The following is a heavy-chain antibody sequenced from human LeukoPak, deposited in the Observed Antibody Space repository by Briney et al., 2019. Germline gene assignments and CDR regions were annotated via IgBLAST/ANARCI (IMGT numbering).Heavy chain of an antibody. D-gene: IGHD3-22*01. CDR2: ISRSGDSP. CDR3: AAPPDGDIGYYHPWGYLQE. Sequence: GGSLRLSCAASGFTLSDYAMNWVRQAPGKGLEWVSAISRSGDSPYYADSVKGRFTISRDNSKNVVYLEMNSLRVDDTAVYYCAAPPDGDIGYYHPWGYLQEWGQGTLVTVSS. J-gene: IGHJ1*01. V-gene: IGHV3-23*01. CDR1: GFTLSDYA.